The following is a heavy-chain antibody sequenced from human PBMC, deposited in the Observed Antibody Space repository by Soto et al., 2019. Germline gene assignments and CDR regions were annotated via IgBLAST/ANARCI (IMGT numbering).Heavy chain of an antibody. J-gene: IGHJ4*02. V-gene: IGHV4-31*03. CDR1: GGSISSGGYY. D-gene: IGHD1-1*01. CDR2: IYYSGST. CDR3: ERHMGDGYNSLDY. Sequence: KSSETLSLTCTVSGGSISSGGYYWSWIRQHPGKGLEWIGYIYYSGSTYYNPSLKSRVTISVDTSKNQFSLKLSSVTAADKAVYYCERHMGDGYNSLDYWGQGTLVTVSS.